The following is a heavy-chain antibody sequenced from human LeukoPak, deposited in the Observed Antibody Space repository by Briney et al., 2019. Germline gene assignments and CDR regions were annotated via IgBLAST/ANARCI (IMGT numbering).Heavy chain of an antibody. CDR1: GFTFSDYY. J-gene: IGHJ4*02. D-gene: IGHD3-16*01. V-gene: IGHV3-11*01. CDR3: ARDLFGTAYYFDY. Sequence: GGSLRLSCAASGFTFSDYYMSWIRQAPGKGLEWVSYISSSGTTIYYADSVKGRFTISRDNAKNSLYLQMNSLRAEDTAVYYCARDLFGTAYYFDYWGQGTLVTVSS. CDR2: ISSSGTTI.